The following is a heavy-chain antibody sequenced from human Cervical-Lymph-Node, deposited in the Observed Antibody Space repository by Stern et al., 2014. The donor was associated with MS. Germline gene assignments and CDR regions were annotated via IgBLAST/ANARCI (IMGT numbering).Heavy chain of an antibody. D-gene: IGHD2-21*02. CDR2: INTLGGST. V-gene: IGHV1-46*01. Sequence: MQLVESGAEVKKPGASVKVSCKASGYTFINYYMHWVRQAPGHGLVWMGIINTLGGSTDYTQKFQGRLTMTRDTSTTTVSMELSGLRPEDTAVYYCAREYVEASGVGYLYYGLDVWGQGTTVIVSS. CDR3: AREYVEASGVGYLYYGLDV. CDR1: GYTFINYY. J-gene: IGHJ6*02.